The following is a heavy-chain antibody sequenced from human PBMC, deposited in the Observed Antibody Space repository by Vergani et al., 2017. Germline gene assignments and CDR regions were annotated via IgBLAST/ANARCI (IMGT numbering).Heavy chain of an antibody. V-gene: IGHV3-11*01. Sequence: QVQLVESGGGLVKPGGSLRLSCAASGFTFSDYYMSWIRQAPGKGLEWVSYISSSGSTIYYADSVKGRFTISRDNAKNSLYLQMNSLRAEDTAVYYCASVSVAAAGLPSLWYFDLWGRGTLVTVSS. D-gene: IGHD6-13*01. CDR1: GFTFSDYY. CDR3: ASVSVAAAGLPSLWYFDL. CDR2: ISSSGSTI. J-gene: IGHJ2*01.